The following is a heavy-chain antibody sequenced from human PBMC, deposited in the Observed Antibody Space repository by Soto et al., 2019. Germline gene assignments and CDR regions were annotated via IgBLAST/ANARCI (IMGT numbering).Heavy chain of an antibody. CDR3: ARYSSSWYGAPPLFDY. Sequence: SETLSLTCTVSGGSISSSSYYWGWIRQPPGKGLEWIGSIYYSGSTYYNPSLKSRVTISVDTSKNQFSLKLSSVTAADTAVYYCARYSSSWYGAPPLFDYWGQGTLVTVSS. CDR2: IYYSGST. D-gene: IGHD6-13*01. CDR1: GGSISSSSYY. V-gene: IGHV4-39*01. J-gene: IGHJ4*02.